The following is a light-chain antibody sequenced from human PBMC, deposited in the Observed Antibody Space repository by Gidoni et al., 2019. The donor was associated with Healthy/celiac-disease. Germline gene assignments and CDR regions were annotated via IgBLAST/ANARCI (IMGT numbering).Light chain of an antibody. V-gene: IGKV3-11*01. J-gene: IGKJ2*04. Sequence: EIVLTRSPATLSLSPGERATLSCRASQSVSSYLAWYQQKPGQAPRLLIYDASNRATGIPARFSGSGSGTDFTLTISSLEPEDFAVYYCQQRSNWPLPCSFGQGTKLEIK. CDR1: QSVSSY. CDR3: QQRSNWPLPCS. CDR2: DAS.